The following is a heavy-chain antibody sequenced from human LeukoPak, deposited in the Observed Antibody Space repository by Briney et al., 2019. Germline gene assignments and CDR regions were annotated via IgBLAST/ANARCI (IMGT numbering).Heavy chain of an antibody. J-gene: IGHJ3*02. CDR2: ISAYNGNT. Sequence: ASVKVSCKASGYTFTSYGISWVRQAPGQGLERMGWISAYNGNTNYAQKLQGRVTMTTDTSTSTAYMELRSLRSDDTAVYYCARQAAGRGNDAFDIWGQGTMVTVSS. V-gene: IGHV1-18*01. CDR1: GYTFTSYG. CDR3: ARQAAGRGNDAFDI. D-gene: IGHD6-13*01.